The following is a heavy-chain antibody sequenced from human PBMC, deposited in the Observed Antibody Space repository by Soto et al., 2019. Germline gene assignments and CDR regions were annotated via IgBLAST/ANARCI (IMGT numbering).Heavy chain of an antibody. V-gene: IGHV1-18*01. Sequence: ASVKVSCKASGYTFTSYGISWVRQAPGQGLEWMGWISAYNGNRNYVQKLQGRVTMTTDTSTSTAYMELRSLRSDDTAVYYCTRLYCISTSCYLGMDVWGQGTTVTVSS. CDR3: TRLYCISTSCYLGMDV. CDR2: ISAYNGNR. J-gene: IGHJ6*02. D-gene: IGHD2-2*01. CDR1: GYTFTSYG.